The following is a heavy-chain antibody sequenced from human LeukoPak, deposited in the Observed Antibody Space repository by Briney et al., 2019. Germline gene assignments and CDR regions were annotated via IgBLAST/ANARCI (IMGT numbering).Heavy chain of an antibody. J-gene: IGHJ6*03. D-gene: IGHD3-22*01. CDR3: ARAYDSSGYYSGGRLYFAYYLDV. Sequence: GGTLRLSCAASGFTFSSYEMNWVRQAPGKGLEWVSYISSSGCTIYYADSVKGRFTISRDNAKNSLYLQMNSLRVEDTAVYYCARAYDSSGYYSGGRLYFAYYLDVWGNGTTVTISS. CDR1: GFTFSSYE. V-gene: IGHV3-48*03. CDR2: ISSSGCTI.